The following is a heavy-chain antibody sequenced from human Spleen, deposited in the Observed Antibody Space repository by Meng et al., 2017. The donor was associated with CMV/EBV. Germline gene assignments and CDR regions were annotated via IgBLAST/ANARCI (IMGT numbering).Heavy chain of an antibody. J-gene: IGHJ5*02. V-gene: IGHV1-18*01. CDR1: GYIFINHG. D-gene: IGHD1-26*01. CDR3: ARDGSSFPNWFDP. Sequence: ASVKVSCKASGYIFINHGISWVRQAPGQGLEWMGWISGYDGNTNYAQKFQDRVTMTIGTSTSTAYMELRSLRSDDTAVYYCARDGSSFPNWFDPWGQGTLVTVSS. CDR2: ISGYDGNT.